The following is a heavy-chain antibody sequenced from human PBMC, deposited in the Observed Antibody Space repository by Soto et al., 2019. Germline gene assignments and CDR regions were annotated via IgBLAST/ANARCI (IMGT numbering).Heavy chain of an antibody. CDR2: IKQDGTDK. CDR3: ARQTRAPES. J-gene: IGHJ5*02. CDR1: GFTFSNYW. D-gene: IGHD3-10*01. Sequence: EGQLVESGGGLVHPGGSLRLSCAASGFTFSNYWMTWLRQAPGKGLECVANIKQDGTDKYYMDSVKGRFTISRDNTKNSLYLQMNSLRAEDTAVYYCARQTRAPESWGQGTLVTVSS. V-gene: IGHV3-7*03.